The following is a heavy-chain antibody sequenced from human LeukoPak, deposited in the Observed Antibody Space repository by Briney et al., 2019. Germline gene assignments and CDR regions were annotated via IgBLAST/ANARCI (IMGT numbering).Heavy chain of an antibody. D-gene: IGHD6-13*01. CDR3: PDAGYSSSWPPDY. V-gene: IGHV4-59*08. CDR1: GGSISSYY. Sequence: SETLSLTCTVSGGSISSYYWSWIRQPPGKGLEWIGHIYYSGSTNYNPSLKSRVTISVDTSKNQFSLKLSSVTAADTAVYYCPDAGYSSSWPPDYWGQGTLVTVSS. J-gene: IGHJ4*02. CDR2: IYYSGST.